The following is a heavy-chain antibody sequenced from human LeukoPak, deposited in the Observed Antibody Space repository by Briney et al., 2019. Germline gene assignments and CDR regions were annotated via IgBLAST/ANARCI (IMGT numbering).Heavy chain of an antibody. CDR1: GYTFTSYD. CDR3: AGGIAAAGGPDY. V-gene: IGHV1-8*01. D-gene: IGHD6-13*01. Sequence: ASVKVSCKASGYTFTSYDINWVRQATGQGLEWMGWMNPNSGNTGYAQKFQGRVTMTRNTSISTAYMELSSLRSEDTAVYYCAGGIAAAGGPDYWGQGTLVTVSS. CDR2: MNPNSGNT. J-gene: IGHJ4*02.